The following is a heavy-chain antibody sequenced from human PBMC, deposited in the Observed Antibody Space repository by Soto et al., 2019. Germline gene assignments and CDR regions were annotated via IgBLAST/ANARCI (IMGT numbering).Heavy chain of an antibody. CDR1: GFTFRSYA. CDR2: ISGSGIST. Sequence: DVQLLESGGGLVQPGGSLRLSCAASGFTFRSYAMSWVRQAPGKGLEWVSGISGSGISTHYADSVKGRFTVSRDNSKNTLYLRMNSLRAEDTAVYNCAKAPVGPGWYFDLWGRGTLVTVSS. CDR3: AKAPVGPGWYFDL. V-gene: IGHV3-23*01. J-gene: IGHJ2*01.